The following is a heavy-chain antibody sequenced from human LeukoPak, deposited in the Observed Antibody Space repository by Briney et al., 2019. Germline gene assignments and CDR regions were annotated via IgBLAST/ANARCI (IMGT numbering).Heavy chain of an antibody. D-gene: IGHD3-10*01. V-gene: IGHV1-18*01. CDR1: GYIFASYG. J-gene: IGHJ4*02. Sequence: GASVKVSCKASGYIFASYGISWVRQAPGQGLEWMGWISAYNGDTKYAQNLQGSVTLTTDTSTGTAYMELRSLTSDDTALYYCARDTALIITPGGPDYWGRGTLITVSS. CDR3: ARDTALIITPGGPDY. CDR2: ISAYNGDT.